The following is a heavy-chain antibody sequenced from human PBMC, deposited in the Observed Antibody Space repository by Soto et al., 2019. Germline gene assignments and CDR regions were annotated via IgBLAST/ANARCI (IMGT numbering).Heavy chain of an antibody. Sequence: GASVKVSCKASGFTFRRSAVQWVRQARGQRLEWIGWIVVGSGNTNYAQKFQERVTITRDMSTTTAYMELGSLRSEDTAVYYCAAFATTGDAFDIWGQGTMVTVSS. J-gene: IGHJ3*02. CDR1: GFTFRRSA. V-gene: IGHV1-58*01. CDR2: IVVGSGNT. D-gene: IGHD4-17*01. CDR3: AAFATTGDAFDI.